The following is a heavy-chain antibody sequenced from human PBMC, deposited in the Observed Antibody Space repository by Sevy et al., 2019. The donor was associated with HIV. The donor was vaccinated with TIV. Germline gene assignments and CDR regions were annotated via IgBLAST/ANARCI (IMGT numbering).Heavy chain of an antibody. CDR1: GDSTGSGGYY. CDR2: IYHSGST. J-gene: IGHJ5*02. Sequence: SETLSLTCPVSGDSTGSGGYYWSWIRQPLGKALEWIGCIYHSGSTFHNPSLQSRVTISVDRSKNQFSLKLRSVTAADTAVYYCARGSGTSRYYDHWGQRTLVTVSS. CDR3: ARGSGTSRYYDH. D-gene: IGHD3-9*01. V-gene: IGHV4-30-2*01.